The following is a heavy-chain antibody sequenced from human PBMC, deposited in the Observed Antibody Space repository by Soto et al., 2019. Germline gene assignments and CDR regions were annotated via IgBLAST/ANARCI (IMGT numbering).Heavy chain of an antibody. CDR1: GYTFTSYG. CDR3: ARSEVSGSGSYFWFDP. V-gene: IGHV1-18*01. CDR2: ISAYNGNT. Sequence: ASVKVSCKASGYTFTSYGISWVRQAPGQGLEWMGWISAYNGNTNYAQKLQGRVTMTTDTSTSTAYMELRSLRSDDTAVYYYARSEVSGSGSYFWFDPWGQGTLVTVSS. J-gene: IGHJ5*02. D-gene: IGHD3-10*01.